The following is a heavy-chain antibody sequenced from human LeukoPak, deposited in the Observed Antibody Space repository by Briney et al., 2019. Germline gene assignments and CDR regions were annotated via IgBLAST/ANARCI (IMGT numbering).Heavy chain of an antibody. CDR3: ARDAGGFITMVRGVTKSYMDV. CDR2: INTNTGNP. J-gene: IGHJ6*03. V-gene: IGHV7-4-1*02. D-gene: IGHD3-10*01. CDR1: GYTFTSYA. Sequence: ASVKVSCKASGYTFTSYAMNWVRQAPGQGLEWMGWINTNTGNPTYAQGFTGRFVFSLDTSVSTAYLQISSLKAEDTAVYYCARDAGGFITMVRGVTKSYMDVWGKGTTVTVSS.